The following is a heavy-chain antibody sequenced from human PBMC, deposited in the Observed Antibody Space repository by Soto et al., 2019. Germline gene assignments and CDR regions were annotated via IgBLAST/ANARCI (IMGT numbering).Heavy chain of an antibody. CDR1: GFTFSTYA. CDR2: ISGGGGST. Sequence: EVQLLESGGGLVQPGGSLRLSCAASGFTFSTYAMNWVRQAPGKGLEWVSAISGGGGSTYYADSVKGRVTISRDNSKNTLYLQMNSLRAEDTAVYYCAKDSSGYSSWFDPWGQGTLVTVSS. CDR3: AKDSSGYSSWFDP. V-gene: IGHV3-23*01. D-gene: IGHD6-13*01. J-gene: IGHJ5*02.